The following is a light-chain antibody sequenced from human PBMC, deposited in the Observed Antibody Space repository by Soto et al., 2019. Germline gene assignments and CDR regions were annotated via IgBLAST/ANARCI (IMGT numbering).Light chain of an antibody. V-gene: IGKV1-27*01. Sequence: DIQMTQSPSSLSASVGDRVTITCRASRGISNYLAWYQQKPGKVPRLMIYAASTLHSGVPSRFSGGGSGTEFTLTISSLEPEDVATYYCQKYNSAPLTFGGGTRVEIK. CDR2: AAS. CDR1: RGISNY. CDR3: QKYNSAPLT. J-gene: IGKJ4*01.